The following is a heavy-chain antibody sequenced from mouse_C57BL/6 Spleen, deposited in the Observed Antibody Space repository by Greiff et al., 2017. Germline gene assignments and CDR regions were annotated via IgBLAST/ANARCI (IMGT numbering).Heavy chain of an antibody. CDR3: ATGTRAMDY. Sequence: DVMLVESGGGLVKPGGSLKLSCAASGFTFSSYAMSWARQTPEKRLEWVATISDGGSYTYYPDNVKGRFTISRDNAKNNLYLQMSHLKSEDTAMYYCATGTRAMDYWGQGTSVTVSS. CDR1: GFTFSSYA. V-gene: IGHV5-4*03. CDR2: ISDGGSYT. J-gene: IGHJ4*01. D-gene: IGHD4-1*01.